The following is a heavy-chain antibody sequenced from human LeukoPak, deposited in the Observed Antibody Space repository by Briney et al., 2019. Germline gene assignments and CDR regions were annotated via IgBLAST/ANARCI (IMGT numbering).Heavy chain of an antibody. CDR1: GFIFTSYA. J-gene: IGHJ4*02. D-gene: IGHD3-3*01. CDR3: ARAIFGRTFGAFDY. CDR2: ISHTGNSI. Sequence: GSLRLSCAASGFIFTSYAMGWVRQAPGKGLEWVSVISHTGNSIFYADSVKGRFTISRDDSKNTLHLLMNSLSAEDTAFYYCARAIFGRTFGAFDYWGQGILVTVSS. V-gene: IGHV3-23*01.